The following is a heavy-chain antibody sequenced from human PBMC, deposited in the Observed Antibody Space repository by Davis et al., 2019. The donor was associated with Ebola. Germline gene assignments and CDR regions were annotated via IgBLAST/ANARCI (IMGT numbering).Heavy chain of an antibody. CDR2: IYSGDSDT. J-gene: IGHJ2*01. D-gene: IGHD7-27*01. Sequence: GESLKISCKGSGYSFTNYWIAWVRQMPGKGPEWMGIIYSGDSDTRYSPSFEGQVTISADKSISTAYLQWSSLKASDTAMYYCARPLTGYWYFDLWGRGTLVTVSS. CDR3: ARPLTGYWYFDL. V-gene: IGHV5-51*01. CDR1: GYSFTNYW.